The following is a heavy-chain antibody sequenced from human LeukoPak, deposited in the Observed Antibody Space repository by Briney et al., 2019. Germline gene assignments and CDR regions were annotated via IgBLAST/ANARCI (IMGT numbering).Heavy chain of an antibody. CDR1: LLTFSRYL. Sequence: GGALRLSCVGSLLTFSRYLMGSVRQAPGKGVACVSAICGSGCSTYYADSVKGRFTTSRDNSKNTLYLQMNSLRAKDTAVYYCAKGEVLRFLEWLLYFDYWGQGTLVTVSS. V-gene: IGHV3-23*01. CDR3: AKGEVLRFLEWLLYFDY. CDR2: ICGSGCST. D-gene: IGHD3-3*01. J-gene: IGHJ4*02.